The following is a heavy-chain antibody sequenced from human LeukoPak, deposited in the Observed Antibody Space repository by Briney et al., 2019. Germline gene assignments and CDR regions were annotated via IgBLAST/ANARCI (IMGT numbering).Heavy chain of an antibody. Sequence: GGSLRLSCAASGFTFSSYGMHWVRQAPGKGLEWVAVISYDGSNKYYADSVKGRFTISRDNSKSTLYLQMNSLRAEDTAVYYCAKDGCDYGDYVDYWGQGTLVTVSS. V-gene: IGHV3-30*18. CDR2: ISYDGSNK. CDR3: AKDGCDYGDYVDY. D-gene: IGHD4-17*01. J-gene: IGHJ4*02. CDR1: GFTFSSYG.